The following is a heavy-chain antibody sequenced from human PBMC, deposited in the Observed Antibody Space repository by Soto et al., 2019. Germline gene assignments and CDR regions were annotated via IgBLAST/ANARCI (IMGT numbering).Heavy chain of an antibody. CDR1: GGSFSGYY. J-gene: IGHJ4*02. D-gene: IGHD2-8*02. Sequence: QVQLQQWGAGLLKPSETLSLTCAVYGGSFSGYYWTWIRQPPGTGLEWIGEINHSGNTNYNPSLKSRVTISVDTAKTQFSLKLTSVTAAATAVYYCSRDKITGLFDYWGQGTLVTVSS. V-gene: IGHV4-34*01. CDR3: SRDKITGLFDY. CDR2: INHSGNT.